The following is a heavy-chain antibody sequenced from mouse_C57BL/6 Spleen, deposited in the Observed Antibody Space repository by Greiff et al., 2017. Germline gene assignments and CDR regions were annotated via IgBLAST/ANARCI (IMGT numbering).Heavy chain of an antibody. CDR2: IDTSDSYT. J-gene: IGHJ2*01. CDR1: GYTFTSYW. V-gene: IGHV1-69*01. CDR3: ARRADSSGSYYFDY. D-gene: IGHD3-2*02. Sequence: QVQLQQPGAELVMPGASVKLSCKASGYTFTSYWMHWVKQRPGQGLEWIGEIDTSDSYTNYNQKFKGKSTMTVDKSSSTAYMQLSSLTSEDSAVYYCARRADSSGSYYFDYWGQGTTLTVSS.